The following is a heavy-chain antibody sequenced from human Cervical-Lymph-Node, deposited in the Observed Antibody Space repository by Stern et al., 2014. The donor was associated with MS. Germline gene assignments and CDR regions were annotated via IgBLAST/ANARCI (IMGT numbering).Heavy chain of an antibody. CDR1: GYSFTIYY. CDR2: IYPYDSDT. J-gene: IGHJ4*02. V-gene: IGHV5-51*01. CDR3: ARHVQGFDY. Sequence: VQLVESGAEVKKPGESLKISCKISGYSFTIYYIAWVRQMPGKGLEWIGVIYPYDSDTTYSPSFQGQVTISADKSITTAYLQWSSLRASDTAMYYCARHVQGFDYWGQGTLVTVSS.